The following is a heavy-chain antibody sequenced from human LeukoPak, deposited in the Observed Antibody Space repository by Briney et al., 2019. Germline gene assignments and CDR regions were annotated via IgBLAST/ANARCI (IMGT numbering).Heavy chain of an antibody. CDR2: IYYGGGT. J-gene: IGHJ4*02. V-gene: IGHV4-39*01. CDR3: ARRIVSYGSGTYYQSFDY. Sequence: SETLSLTCTVSGGSISRSSYYWGWIRQPPGKGLEWLGSIYYGGGTNYNPSLKSRLTISVDTSKNQFSLKLSSVTAADTAVYYCARRIVSYGSGTYYQSFDYWGQGTLVTVSS. CDR1: GGSISRSSYY. D-gene: IGHD3-10*01.